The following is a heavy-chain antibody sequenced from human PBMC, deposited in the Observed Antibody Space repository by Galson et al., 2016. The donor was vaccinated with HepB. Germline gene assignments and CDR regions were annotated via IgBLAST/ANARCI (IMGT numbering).Heavy chain of an antibody. J-gene: IGHJ4*02. Sequence: SLRLSCAASGFTFSSSWMGWVRQSPEKGLEWVANINQYGNEKYYLGSVVGRFTISRDNAKNSLYLQMDSLRAEDTAVYYCTRDGSGWSADWGQGILVTVSS. CDR2: INQYGNEK. D-gene: IGHD6-19*01. CDR1: GFTFSSSW. CDR3: TRDGSGWSAD. V-gene: IGHV3-7*03.